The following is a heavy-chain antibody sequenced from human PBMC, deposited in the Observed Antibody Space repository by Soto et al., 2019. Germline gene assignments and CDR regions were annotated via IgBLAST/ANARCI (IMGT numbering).Heavy chain of an antibody. CDR3: AKGLANAKEV. CDR2: VTASGANT. D-gene: IGHD2-21*01. J-gene: IGHJ6*02. V-gene: IGHV3-23*01. CDR1: GFNFRSYG. Sequence: GGSLRLSCTASGFNFRSYGMNWVRQAPGKGLEWVSGVTASGANTYYIDSVKGRFTISRDNSKNTLYLQMTGLRVEDTAVFYCAKGLANAKEVWGQGTTVTVSS.